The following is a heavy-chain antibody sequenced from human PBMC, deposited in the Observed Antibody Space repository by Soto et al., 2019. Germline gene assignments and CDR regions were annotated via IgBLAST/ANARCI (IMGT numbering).Heavy chain of an antibody. D-gene: IGHD3-10*01. CDR3: ARLGLYSCGSGSCYPGYFDS. J-gene: IGHJ4*02. CDR1: GGSIGSYY. V-gene: IGHV4-59*08. Sequence: SETLSLTCSVSGGSIGSYYWSWIRQPPGKGLEWIGFIYHSETTNYNPSLKSRVTISVDTPKNLFSLKLSSVTAADTAMYYCARLGLYSCGSGSCYPGYFDSWGQGTLVTVAS. CDR2: IYHSETT.